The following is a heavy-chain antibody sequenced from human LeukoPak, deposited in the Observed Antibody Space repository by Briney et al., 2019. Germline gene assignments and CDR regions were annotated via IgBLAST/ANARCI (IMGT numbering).Heavy chain of an antibody. CDR2: IYSDGRT. CDR3: ARDLREHGIFDI. Sequence: GGSLRLSCAASGFTVSSNYMSWVRQAAGKGLEWVSEIYSDGRTYYAASVKGRFSISRDNSKNTVYLQMNSLRAEDTAVYYCARDLREHGIFDIWGQGTMVTVSS. V-gene: IGHV3-53*01. J-gene: IGHJ3*02. D-gene: IGHD1-26*01. CDR1: GFTVSSNY.